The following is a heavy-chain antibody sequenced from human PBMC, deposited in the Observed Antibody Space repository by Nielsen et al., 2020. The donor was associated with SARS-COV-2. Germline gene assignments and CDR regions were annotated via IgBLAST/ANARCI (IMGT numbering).Heavy chain of an antibody. CDR1: GFNFRGYW. CDR3: ARVGFYGDPEYLDY. D-gene: IGHD4-17*01. CDR2: IKLDGSEK. V-gene: IGHV3-7*01. J-gene: IGHJ4*02. Sequence: GGSLRLSCVVSGFNFRGYWMTWVRQAPGKGLEWVGNIKLDGSEKYYVDSVKGRFTISRDNARNTLYLQMNSLRVEDTAVYYCARVGFYGDPEYLDYWGQGTQVTVSS.